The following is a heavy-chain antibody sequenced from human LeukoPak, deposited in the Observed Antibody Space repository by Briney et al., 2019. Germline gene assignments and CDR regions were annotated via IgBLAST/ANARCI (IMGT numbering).Heavy chain of an antibody. Sequence: PGGSLRLSCAASGFTFSSYAMSWVRQAPGKGLEWVSAISGSGGSTYYADSVKGRFTISRDNSKNTLYLQMNSLRAEDTAVYYCEKVGAAASYYYYMDVWGKGTTVTVSS. J-gene: IGHJ6*03. CDR3: EKVGAAASYYYYMDV. D-gene: IGHD6-13*01. V-gene: IGHV3-23*01. CDR1: GFTFSSYA. CDR2: ISGSGGST.